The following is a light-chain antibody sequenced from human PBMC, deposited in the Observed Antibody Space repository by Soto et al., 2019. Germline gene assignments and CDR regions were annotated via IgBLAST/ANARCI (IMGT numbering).Light chain of an antibody. J-gene: IGLJ2*01. CDR2: AVS. Sequence: QSALTQPASVSGSPGQSITISCTGNSSDVGGYNHVSWYQHSPGKAPKLILFAVSDRPSGVSHRFSGSKSGNTASLTISGLQADDEADYYCCSYTSLSTVVFGGGTKVTVL. V-gene: IGLV2-14*01. CDR1: SSDVGGYNH. CDR3: CSYTSLSTVV.